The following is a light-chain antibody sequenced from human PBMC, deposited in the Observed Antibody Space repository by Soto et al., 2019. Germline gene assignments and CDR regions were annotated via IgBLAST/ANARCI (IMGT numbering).Light chain of an antibody. CDR3: SSYRTSSTRV. CDR2: DVS. V-gene: IGLV2-14*03. J-gene: IGLJ3*02. CDR1: SSDIGGYQF. Sequence: HSVLTQPASVSGSPGQSITISCTGTSSDIGGYQFVSWYQQHPGKAPKLMIYDVSNRPSGVSSRFSGSKSGNTASLTISGLQAGDEAVYYCSSYRTSSTRVFGGGTKLTVL.